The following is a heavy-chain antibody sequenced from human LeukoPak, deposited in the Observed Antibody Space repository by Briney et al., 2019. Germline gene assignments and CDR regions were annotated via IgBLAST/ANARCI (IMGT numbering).Heavy chain of an antibody. J-gene: IGHJ4*02. CDR3: ARRWLTSGYYYFDY. CDR2: INHSGST. CDR1: GGSFSGYY. V-gene: IGHV4-34*01. Sequence: PSETLSLTCAVYGGSFSGYYCSWIRQPPGKGLEWIGEINHSGSTNYNPSLKSRVTMSVDTSKNHFSLKLSSVTAADTAVYFCARRWLTSGYYYFDYWGQGTLVTVSS. D-gene: IGHD5-12*01.